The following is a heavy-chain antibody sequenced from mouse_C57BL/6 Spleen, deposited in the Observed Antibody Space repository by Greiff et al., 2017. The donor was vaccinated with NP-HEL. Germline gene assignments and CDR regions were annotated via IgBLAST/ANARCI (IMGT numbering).Heavy chain of an antibody. D-gene: IGHD2-2*01. J-gene: IGHJ3*01. CDR1: GYTFTDYY. Sequence: QVQLQQSGAELVRPGASVKLSCKASGYTFTDYYINWVKQRPGQGLEWIARIYPGSGNTYYNEKFKGKATLTAEKSSSTAYMQLSSLTSEDSAVYFCAGYGYDWFAYWGQGTLVTVSA. CDR2: IYPGSGNT. V-gene: IGHV1-76*01. CDR3: AGYGYDWFAY.